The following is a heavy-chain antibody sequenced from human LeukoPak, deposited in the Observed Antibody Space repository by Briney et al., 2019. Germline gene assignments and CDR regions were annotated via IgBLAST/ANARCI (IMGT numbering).Heavy chain of an antibody. V-gene: IGHV4-61*02. CDR3: ARHLRSYDASHYYYYYMDV. J-gene: IGHJ6*03. D-gene: IGHD1-26*01. CDR2: IYTSGST. Sequence: SETLSLTCAVSGGSISSGSYYWSWIRQPAGKGLEWIGRIYTSGSTNYNPSLKSRVTISVDTSKNQFSLKLSSVTAADTAVYYCARHLRSYDASHYYYYYMDVWGKGTTVTVSS. CDR1: GGSISSGSYY.